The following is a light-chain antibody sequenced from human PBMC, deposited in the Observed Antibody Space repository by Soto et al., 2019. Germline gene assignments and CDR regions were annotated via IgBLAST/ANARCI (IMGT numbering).Light chain of an antibody. CDR3: LQTTAFPHT. CDR2: RIF. Sequence: DIVMTQTPLSSPVVLGQPASISCKSSQSLVHSNGHTYLTWIQQRPGRPPRLLIYRIFNWFFGVPDRFSGSGAGTEFTLKISAVEAEDVGVYYCLQTTAFPHTFGQGTKLEIK. V-gene: IGKV2-24*01. CDR1: QSLVHSNGHTY. J-gene: IGKJ2*01.